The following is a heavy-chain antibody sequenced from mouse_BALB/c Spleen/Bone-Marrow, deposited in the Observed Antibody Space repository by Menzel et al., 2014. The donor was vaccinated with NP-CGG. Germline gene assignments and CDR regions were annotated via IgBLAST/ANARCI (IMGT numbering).Heavy chain of an antibody. CDR3: ARPKVFALDY. V-gene: IGHV1-4*01. D-gene: IGHD1-3*01. CDR1: GYTFTDYT. CDR2: VNPRSGYA. J-gene: IGHJ2*01. Sequence: VQLQQSGAELASPGASVKMSCKASGYTFTDYTIQWVKQRPGQGLEWIGYVNPRSGYANYNQKFKDKATLTADKSSSTAFMQLSSLTSEDSAVYYCARPKVFALDYWGLGTALTVSS.